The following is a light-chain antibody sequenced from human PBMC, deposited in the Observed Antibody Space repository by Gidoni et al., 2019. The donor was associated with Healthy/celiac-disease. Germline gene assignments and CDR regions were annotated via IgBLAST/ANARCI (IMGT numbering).Light chain of an antibody. CDR3: QQYYSTPPWT. CDR2: WAS. J-gene: IGKJ1*01. CDR1: QDVLYSSNNKNY. Sequence: DIVMTQSQDSLAVSLGERATINCKSSQDVLYSSNNKNYLAWYQQKPGQPPKLLIYWASTRESGVPDRFSGSGSGTDFTLTISSLQAEDVAVYYCQQYYSTPPWTFGQGTKVEIK. V-gene: IGKV4-1*01.